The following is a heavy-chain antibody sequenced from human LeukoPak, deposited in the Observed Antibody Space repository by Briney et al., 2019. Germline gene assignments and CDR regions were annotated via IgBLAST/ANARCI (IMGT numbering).Heavy chain of an antibody. Sequence: SETLSLTCTVSGGSISSYYWSWLRQPPGKGLEWIGYIYYSGSTNYNPALKSRVIISVDTSKNQFSLKLSSVTAADTAVYYCARGPYYYDSSGNAFDIWGQGTMVTVSS. CDR1: GGSISSYY. J-gene: IGHJ3*02. D-gene: IGHD3-22*01. CDR2: IYYSGST. V-gene: IGHV4-59*01. CDR3: ARGPYYYDSSGNAFDI.